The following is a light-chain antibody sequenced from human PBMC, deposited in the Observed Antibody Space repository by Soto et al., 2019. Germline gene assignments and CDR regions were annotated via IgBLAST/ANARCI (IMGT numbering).Light chain of an antibody. CDR2: AAS. CDR3: QQRWT. Sequence: DVQMTQSPSSLSASLGDRVTITCRASQSISSYLNWYQQKPGKAPKLLIYAASSLQSGVPSRFSGSGSGTDFTLTISSLQPEDFATYYCQQRWTFGQGTKVAI. J-gene: IGKJ1*01. CDR1: QSISSY. V-gene: IGKV1-39*01.